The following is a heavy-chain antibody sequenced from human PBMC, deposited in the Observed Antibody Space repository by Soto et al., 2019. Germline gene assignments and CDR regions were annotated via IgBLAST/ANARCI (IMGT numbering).Heavy chain of an antibody. J-gene: IGHJ4*02. CDR3: VRDWRAMVN. D-gene: IGHD5-18*01. CDR2: INNDGSGT. V-gene: IGHV3-74*01. Sequence: EVQLVESGGGLVXPXGSXXLSCAASGFTFSSYWMHWVRQAPGKGLVWVSRINNDGSGTTYADSVKGRFTISRDNAKNTLYLQMNSLRAEDTAVYYCVRDWRAMVNWGQGTLVTVSS. CDR1: GFTFSSYW.